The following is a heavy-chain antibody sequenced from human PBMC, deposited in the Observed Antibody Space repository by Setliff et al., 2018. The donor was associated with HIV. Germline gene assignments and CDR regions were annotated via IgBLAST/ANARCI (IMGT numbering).Heavy chain of an antibody. CDR1: GGIFSRFA. Sequence: SVKVSCKASGGIFSRFAFSWVRQAPGQGLEWMGGIIPIFGTPNYAQKFQGRVTITTDESTNTVYVELCSLTSEDTAIYYCASSAGAVPTTAPYGDYYYYFYMDVWGKGTTVTAP. V-gene: IGHV1-69*05. CDR2: IIPIFGTP. D-gene: IGHD1-1*01. CDR3: ASSAGAVPTTAPYGDYYYYFYMDV. J-gene: IGHJ6*03.